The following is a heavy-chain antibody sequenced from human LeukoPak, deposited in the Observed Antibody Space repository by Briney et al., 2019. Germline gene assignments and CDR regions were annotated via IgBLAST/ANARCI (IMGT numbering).Heavy chain of an antibody. Sequence: AGGSLRLSCAASGFTFSSYWMHRVRQAPGKGLVWVSRINSDGGSTSYADSVKGRFTISRDNAKNTLYLQMNSLRAEDTAVYYCARRIQGMAPYYFDYWGQGTLVTVSS. CDR2: INSDGGST. D-gene: IGHD5-24*01. V-gene: IGHV3-74*01. J-gene: IGHJ4*02. CDR1: GFTFSSYW. CDR3: ARRIQGMAPYYFDY.